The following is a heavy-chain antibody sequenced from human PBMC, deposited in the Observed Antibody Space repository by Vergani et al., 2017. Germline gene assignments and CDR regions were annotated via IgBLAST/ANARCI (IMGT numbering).Heavy chain of an antibody. CDR1: GFTFSNYA. Sequence: EVQLLASGGGLVHPGGSLRLSCVASGFTFSNYAMSWVRQAPGKGLECVSTISGSGDSTYYADSVKGRFTISRDNSKNTLLLQMNSLRAEDTAVYYCAKLGGARWLQLYSFDYWGQGTLVTVSS. V-gene: IGHV3-23*01. D-gene: IGHD5-24*01. J-gene: IGHJ4*02. CDR2: ISGSGDST. CDR3: AKLGGARWLQLYSFDY.